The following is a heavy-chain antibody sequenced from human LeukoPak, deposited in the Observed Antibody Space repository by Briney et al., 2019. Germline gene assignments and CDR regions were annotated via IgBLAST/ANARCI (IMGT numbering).Heavy chain of an antibody. CDR1: GYTFTSYA. CDR2: INTNTGNP. D-gene: IGHD3-10*01. V-gene: IGHV7-4-1*02. Sequence: ASVKVSCEASGYTFTSYAMNWVRRAPGQGLEWMGWINTNTGNPTYAQGFTGRFVFSLDTSVSTAYLQISSLKAEDTAVYYCARVARGSGSHNVDYWGQGTLVTVSS. CDR3: ARVARGSGSHNVDY. J-gene: IGHJ4*02.